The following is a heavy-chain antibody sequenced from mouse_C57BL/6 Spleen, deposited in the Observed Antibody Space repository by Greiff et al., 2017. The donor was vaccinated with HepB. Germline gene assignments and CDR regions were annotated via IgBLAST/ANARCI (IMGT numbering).Heavy chain of an antibody. D-gene: IGHD3-3*01. CDR2: IDPETGDT. J-gene: IGHJ4*01. Sequence: EVQLQQSGAELVRPGASVKLSCTASGFNIKDDYMHWVKQRPDQGLERIGWIDPETGDTEYASKFQGKATITADTSSNTAYLQLSSLTSEDTAVYDCTRDGGAMDYWGQGASVTVAS. CDR3: TRDGGAMDY. V-gene: IGHV14-4*01. CDR1: GFNIKDDY.